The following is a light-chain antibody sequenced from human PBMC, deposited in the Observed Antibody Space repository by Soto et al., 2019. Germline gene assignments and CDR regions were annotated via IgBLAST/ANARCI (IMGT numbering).Light chain of an antibody. Sequence: SVLTQPASVSGSPGQSITISCTGNSSDVGGYNYVSWYQQHPGKAPKLMIYDVSNRPSGGSNRFSGSKSGNTASLTISGLQAEDEADYYCSSYTSSSTLFGTGTKVTVL. CDR3: SSYTSSSTL. V-gene: IGLV2-14*01. J-gene: IGLJ1*01. CDR2: DVS. CDR1: SSDVGGYNY.